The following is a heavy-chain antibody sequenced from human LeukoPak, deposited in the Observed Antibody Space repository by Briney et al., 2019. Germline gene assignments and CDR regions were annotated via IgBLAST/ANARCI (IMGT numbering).Heavy chain of an antibody. CDR2: INPNSGGT. D-gene: IGHD3-9*01. CDR3: ARDRNLLTGYHYFDS. J-gene: IGHJ4*02. Sequence: ASVKVSCKASGYTFTGYYIHWVRQAPGQGLEWMGWINPNSGGTKYAQKFQGRVTMTRDTSISTAYMELSRLRSDDAAVYYCARDRNLLTGYHYFDSWGQGTLVAVSS. CDR1: GYTFTGYY. V-gene: IGHV1-2*02.